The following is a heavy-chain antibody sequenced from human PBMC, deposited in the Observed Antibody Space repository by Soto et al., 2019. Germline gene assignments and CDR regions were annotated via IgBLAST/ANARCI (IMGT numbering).Heavy chain of an antibody. CDR3: ARPRGEYYDSSGSWFDP. J-gene: IGHJ5*02. CDR2: IYHSGST. CDR1: GYSISSGYY. D-gene: IGHD3-22*01. V-gene: IGHV4-38-2*01. Sequence: SETLSLTCAVSGYSISSGYYWGWIRQPPGKGLEWIGSIYHSGSTYYNPSLKSRVTISVDTSKNQFSLKLSSVTAADTAVYYCARPRGEYYDSSGSWFDPWGQGTLVTVSS.